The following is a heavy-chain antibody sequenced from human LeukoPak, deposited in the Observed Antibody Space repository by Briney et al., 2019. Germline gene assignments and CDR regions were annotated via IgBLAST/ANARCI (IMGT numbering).Heavy chain of an antibody. J-gene: IGHJ3*02. D-gene: IGHD5-24*01. CDR1: GFTFSSYS. CDR3: ARDRRDGYKRKGNDAFDI. V-gene: IGHV3-48*01. CDR2: ISSSSSTI. Sequence: GGSLRLSCAASGFTFSSYSMNWVRQAPGKGLEWVSYISSSSSTIYYADSVKGRFTISRDNAKNSLYLQMNSLRAEDTAVYYCARDRRDGYKRKGNDAFDIWGQGTVVTVSS.